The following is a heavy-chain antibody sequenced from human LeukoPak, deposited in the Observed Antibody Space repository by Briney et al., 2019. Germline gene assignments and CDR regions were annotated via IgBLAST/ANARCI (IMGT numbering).Heavy chain of an antibody. Sequence: SQTLSLTCTVSGGSISSGDYYWSWIRQHPGKGLEWIGYIYYSGSTCYNPSLKSRVTISVDTSKNQFSLRLSSVTAADTAVYYCARMGAHFSTNYDYYFDYWGQGTLVTVSS. CDR2: IYYSGST. D-gene: IGHD4/OR15-4a*01. J-gene: IGHJ4*02. V-gene: IGHV4-31*03. CDR1: GGSISSGDYY. CDR3: ARMGAHFSTNYDYYFDY.